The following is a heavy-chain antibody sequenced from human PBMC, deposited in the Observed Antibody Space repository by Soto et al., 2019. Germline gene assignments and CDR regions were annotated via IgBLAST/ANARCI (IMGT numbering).Heavy chain of an antibody. CDR1: GFTFSNYA. Sequence: HPGGSLRLSCAATGFTFSNYAIHWVRQAPGKWLEWVAVISDDGRYKYYADSVNGRFTISRDNSKNTLYLQMNSLRAEDTAVYYCARDPSSGWSPGYGSDVWGQGTTDTVSS. V-gene: IGHV3-30*03. CDR2: ISDDGRYK. J-gene: IGHJ6*02. CDR3: ARDPSSGWSPGYGSDV. D-gene: IGHD6-19*01.